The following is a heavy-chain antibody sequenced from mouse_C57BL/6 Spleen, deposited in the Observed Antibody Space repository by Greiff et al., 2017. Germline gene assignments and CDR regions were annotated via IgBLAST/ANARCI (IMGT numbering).Heavy chain of an antibody. CDR1: GYAFSSYW. V-gene: IGHV1-80*01. Sequence: ESGAELVKPGASVKISCKASGYAFSSYWMNWVKQRPGKGLEWIGQIYPGDGDTNYNGKFKGKATLTADKSSSTAYMQRSSLTSEDSAVYFCARAGSITTVVATDWYFDVWGTGTTVTVSS. CDR2: IYPGDGDT. CDR3: ARAGSITTVVATDWYFDV. D-gene: IGHD1-1*01. J-gene: IGHJ1*03.